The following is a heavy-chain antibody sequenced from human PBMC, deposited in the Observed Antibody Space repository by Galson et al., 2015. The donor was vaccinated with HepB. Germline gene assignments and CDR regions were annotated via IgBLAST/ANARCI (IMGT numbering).Heavy chain of an antibody. J-gene: IGHJ6*03. V-gene: IGHV3-30-3*01. CDR1: GFTFSRSP. CDR2: ISHDGNSK. CDR3: ATDRKQSEQLLGGGENLYQFYYYMDV. Sequence: SLRLSCAASGFTFSRSPINWVRQAPGKGLDWVARISHDGNSKFYADSVKGRFTIYRDSSGDTLYLQMKSLRLDDTAVYFCATDRKQSEQLLGGGENLYQFYYYMDVWGKGTSVIVSS. D-gene: IGHD6-19*01.